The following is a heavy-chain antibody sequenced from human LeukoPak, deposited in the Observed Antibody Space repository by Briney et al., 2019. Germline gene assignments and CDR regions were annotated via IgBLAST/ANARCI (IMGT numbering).Heavy chain of an antibody. CDR1: GFTFNSYA. CDR2: IFGSGGSS. J-gene: IGHJ4*02. D-gene: IGHD6-19*01. CDR3: GKTTTGYSSGRYPGWPVDY. Sequence: GGSLRLSCAASGFTFNSYAMYWVRQAPGKGLEWVSGIFGSGGSSHYADSVKGRFTISRDNSKNTVYPQMDSRRVEDTAVYYCGKTTTGYSSGRYPGWPVDYWGQGTLVTVSS. V-gene: IGHV3-23*01.